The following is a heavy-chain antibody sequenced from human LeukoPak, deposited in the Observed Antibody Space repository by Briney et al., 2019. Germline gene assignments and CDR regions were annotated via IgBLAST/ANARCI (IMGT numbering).Heavy chain of an antibody. V-gene: IGHV3-30*18. CDR2: ISYDGSNK. CDR1: GFTSSSYG. Sequence: GGSLRLSCAASGFTSSSYGMHWVRQAPGKGLEWVAVISYDGSNKYYADSVKGRFTISRDNSKNTLYLQMNSLRAEDTAVYYCAKVAQRAFDIWGQGTMVTVSS. J-gene: IGHJ3*02. CDR3: AKVAQRAFDI.